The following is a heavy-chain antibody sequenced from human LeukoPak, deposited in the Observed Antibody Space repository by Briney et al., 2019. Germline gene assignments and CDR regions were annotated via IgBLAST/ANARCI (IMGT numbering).Heavy chain of an antibody. V-gene: IGHV3-23*01. D-gene: IGHD6-19*01. CDR1: GLTVSSYA. Sequence: GRSLRLSCAASGLTVSSYAMSWVRQGPGEGLGWVSVIGGSGATTSYADSVKGRFTISRDNSKNTVYLKMNSLRAEDTAVYYCAKRTTDSSGWYSFDHWGQGTLVTVSS. CDR3: AKRTTDSSGWYSFDH. J-gene: IGHJ4*02. CDR2: IGGSGATT.